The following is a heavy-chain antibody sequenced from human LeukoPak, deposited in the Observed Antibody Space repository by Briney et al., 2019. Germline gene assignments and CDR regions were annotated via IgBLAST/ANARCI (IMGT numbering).Heavy chain of an antibody. CDR1: GFIFSTFW. CDR2: INQDGSEK. CDR3: ARGGTFVSDY. J-gene: IGHJ4*02. V-gene: IGHV3-7*01. Sequence: GGSLRLSCAASGFIFSTFWMSWVRQAPGKGLEWVANINQDGSEKYYVGSMKGRFTVSRDNAKNSLYLQMDSLRAEDTAVYYCARGGTFVSDYWGQGTLVTVSS. D-gene: IGHD1-1*01.